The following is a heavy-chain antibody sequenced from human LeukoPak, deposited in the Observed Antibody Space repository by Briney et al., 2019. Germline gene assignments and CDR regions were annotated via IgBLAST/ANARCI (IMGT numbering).Heavy chain of an antibody. CDR1: GFTFSSYA. CDR2: ISSSSSTI. Sequence: GGSLRLSCAASGFTFSSYAMSWVRQAPGKGLEWVSYISSSSSTIYYADSVKGRFTISRDNAKNSLYLQMNSLRAEDTAVYYCARTTAYYYDSWDYFDYWGQGTLVTVSS. CDR3: ARTTAYYYDSWDYFDY. J-gene: IGHJ4*02. D-gene: IGHD3-22*01. V-gene: IGHV3-48*04.